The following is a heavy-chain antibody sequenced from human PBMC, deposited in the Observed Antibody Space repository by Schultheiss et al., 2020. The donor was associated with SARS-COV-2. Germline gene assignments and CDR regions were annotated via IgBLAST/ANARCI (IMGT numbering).Heavy chain of an antibody. CDR2: ISGSGGST. D-gene: IGHD5-24*01. V-gene: IGHV3-23*01. J-gene: IGHJ3*02. CDR1: GFTFSSYA. Sequence: GGSLRLSCAASGFTFSSYAMSWVRQAPGKGLEWVSAISGSGGSTYYADSVKGRFTISRDNSKNTLYLQMNSLRAEDTALYYCAKVGDGYNGAFDIWGQGTTVTVSS. CDR3: AKVGDGYNGAFDI.